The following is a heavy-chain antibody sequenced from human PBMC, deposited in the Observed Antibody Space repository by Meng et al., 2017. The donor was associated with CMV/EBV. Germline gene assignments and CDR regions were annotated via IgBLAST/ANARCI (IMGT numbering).Heavy chain of an antibody. CDR2: IYYSGST. D-gene: IGHD6-6*01. Sequence: VPELVQPSHTLSLPCTVSGVSHSSYYWSWIRQPPGKGLEWIGYIYYSGSTTYNPALKSRVTISLDTSKNQFSLKLGSVTAADTAVYYCARGAGQLGPDYWGQGTLVTVSS. J-gene: IGHJ4*02. CDR1: GVSHSSYY. V-gene: IGHV4-59*01. CDR3: ARGAGQLGPDY.